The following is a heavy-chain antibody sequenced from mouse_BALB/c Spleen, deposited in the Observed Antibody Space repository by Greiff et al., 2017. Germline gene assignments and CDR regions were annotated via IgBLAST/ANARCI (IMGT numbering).Heavy chain of an antibody. Sequence: VMLVESGPGLVAPSQSLSITCTVSGFSLTSYGVHWVRQPPGKGLEWLGVIWAGGSTNYNSALMSRLSISKDNSTCQVFLKMNSLQTDDTAMYYWARDYCYDEASYYAMDYWGQGTSVTVSS. CDR1: GFSLTSYG. V-gene: IGHV2-9*02. D-gene: IGHD2-12*01. J-gene: IGHJ4*01. CDR2: IWAGGST. CDR3: ARDYCYDEASYYAMDY.